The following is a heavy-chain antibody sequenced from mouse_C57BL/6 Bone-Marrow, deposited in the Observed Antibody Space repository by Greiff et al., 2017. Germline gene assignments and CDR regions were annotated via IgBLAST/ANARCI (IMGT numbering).Heavy chain of an antibody. CDR1: GFTFSSYG. D-gene: IGHD2-3*01. Sequence: EVQRVESGGDLVKPGGSLKLSCAASGFTFSSYGMSWVRQTPDKRLEWVATISSGGSYTYYPDSVKGRFTISRDNAKNTLYLQMSSLTSEDTAMYYCAGQDGYFYWYFDVWGTGTTVTVTA. CDR3: AGQDGYFYWYFDV. CDR2: ISSGGSYT. V-gene: IGHV5-6*01. J-gene: IGHJ1*03.